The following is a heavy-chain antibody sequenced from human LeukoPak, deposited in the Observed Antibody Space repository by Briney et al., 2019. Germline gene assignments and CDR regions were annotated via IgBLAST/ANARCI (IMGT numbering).Heavy chain of an antibody. V-gene: IGHV3-33*06. D-gene: IGHD1-26*01. CDR3: AKRVGVHNDNWFDP. J-gene: IGHJ5*02. CDR1: GFTFSSYG. CDR2: IWYDGSNK. Sequence: PGGSLRLSCAASGFTFSSYGMHWVRQAPGKGLEWVAVIWYDGSNKYYADSVKGRFTISRDNSKNTLYLQMNSLRAEDTAVYYCAKRVGVHNDNWFDPWGQGTLVTVSS.